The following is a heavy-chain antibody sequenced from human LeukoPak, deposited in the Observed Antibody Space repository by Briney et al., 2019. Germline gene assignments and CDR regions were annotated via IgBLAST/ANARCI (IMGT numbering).Heavy chain of an antibody. V-gene: IGHV4-39*02. CDR3: AREGLNMVRGVIPKEAWGWFDP. J-gene: IGHJ5*02. CDR1: GGSTSSSSYN. CDR2: IYYSGST. D-gene: IGHD3-10*01. Sequence: SETLSLTCTVSGGSTSSSSYNWGWIRQPPGKGLEWIASIYYSGSTYYNPSLKSRVTISVDTSKNQFSLKLSSVTAADTAVYYCAREGLNMVRGVIPKEAWGWFDPWGQGTLVTVSS.